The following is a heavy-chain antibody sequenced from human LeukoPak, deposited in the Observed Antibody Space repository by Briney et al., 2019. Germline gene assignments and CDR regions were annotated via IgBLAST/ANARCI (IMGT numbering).Heavy chain of an antibody. D-gene: IGHD3-9*01. CDR3: ARERRGGYYDILTGYYKH. CDR1: GGAFSSYA. Sequence: SVKVSCKASGGAFSSYAISWVRQAPGQGLEWMGRVIPIFGTANYAQKFQGRVTITADKSTSTAYMEPSSLRSEDTAVYYCARERRGGYYDILTGYYKHWGQGTLVTVSS. J-gene: IGHJ4*02. CDR2: VIPIFGTA. V-gene: IGHV1-69*06.